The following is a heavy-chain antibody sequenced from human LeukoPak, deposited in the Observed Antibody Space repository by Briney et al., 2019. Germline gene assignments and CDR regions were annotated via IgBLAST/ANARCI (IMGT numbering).Heavy chain of an antibody. CDR2: IYYSGST. V-gene: IGHV4-59*12. CDR3: TRGKPETVFDS. CDR1: GDSISSYY. Sequence: SETLSLTCTVSGDSISSYYWSWIRQPPGKGLEWIGYIYYSGSTKYNPSLKSRVTISVDTSKSQFSLKLTSVTAADTAVYYCTRGKPETVFDSWGRGTLVTVSS. J-gene: IGHJ4*01.